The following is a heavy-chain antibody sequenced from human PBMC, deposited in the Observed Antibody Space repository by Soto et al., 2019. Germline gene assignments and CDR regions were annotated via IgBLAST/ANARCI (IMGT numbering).Heavy chain of an antibody. J-gene: IGHJ4*02. CDR2: ISSSSSFK. CDR1: GFTFSSYN. Sequence: EVQLVESGGGLVKSGGSLRLSCAASGFTFSSYNMHWVRQAPGKGLEWVSSISSSSSFKSYADSVRGRFTISRDNAKNSLYLQMNSLQAEDTAVYYCARGISVTFDYWGQGTLVTVPS. D-gene: IGHD6-19*01. CDR3: ARGISVTFDY. V-gene: IGHV3-21*03.